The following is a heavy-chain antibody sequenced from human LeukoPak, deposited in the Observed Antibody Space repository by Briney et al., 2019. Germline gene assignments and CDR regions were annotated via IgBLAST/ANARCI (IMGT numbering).Heavy chain of an antibody. CDR3: VKDSSTTSWYFAFDV. CDR1: GLIFSNYA. Sequence: GSLRLSCAAAGLIFSNYAMTWVRQAPGKGLEWVSSFGLYGGTTHYADSVKGRFTISRDNSKNTLYLQMTSLRADDTAVYYRVKDSSTTSWYFAFDVWGQGTMVAVSS. D-gene: IGHD2-2*01. J-gene: IGHJ3*01. CDR2: FGLYGGTT. V-gene: IGHV3-23*01.